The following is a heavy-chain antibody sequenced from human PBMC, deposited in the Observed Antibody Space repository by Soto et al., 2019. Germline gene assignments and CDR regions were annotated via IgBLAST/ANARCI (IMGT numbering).Heavy chain of an antibody. D-gene: IGHD3-10*01. J-gene: IGHJ5*02. CDR2: ISSSSGVI. Sequence: GSLRLSCVDSGFSMYDYGMNWVRQAPGKGLEWVSYISSSSGVIYYADSVKGRFTISRDNAKNSVYLQMNRVRDEDTAVYYCARDFLSGKPWGQGTLVTVSS. CDR1: GFSMYDYG. CDR3: ARDFLSGKP. V-gene: IGHV3-48*02.